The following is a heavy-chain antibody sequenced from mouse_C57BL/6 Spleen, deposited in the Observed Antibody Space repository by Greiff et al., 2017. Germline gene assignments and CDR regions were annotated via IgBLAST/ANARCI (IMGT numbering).Heavy chain of an antibody. J-gene: IGHJ1*03. CDR2: IWSGGST. Sequence: VHLVESGPGLVQPSQSLSITCTVSGFSLTSYGVHWVRQSPGKGLEWLGVIWSGGSTDYNAAFISRLSISKDNSKSQVFFKMNSLQADDTAIYYCARLYGNYGYFDVWGTGTTVTVSS. D-gene: IGHD2-1*01. CDR3: ARLYGNYGYFDV. CDR1: GFSLTSYG. V-gene: IGHV2-2*01.